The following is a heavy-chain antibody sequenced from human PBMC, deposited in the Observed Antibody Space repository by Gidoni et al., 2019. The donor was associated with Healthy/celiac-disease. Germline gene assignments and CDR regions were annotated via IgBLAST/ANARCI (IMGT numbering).Heavy chain of an antibody. CDR3: ARDFTPIYSGYDSIDYYYYGMDV. CDR2: ISYDGSNK. V-gene: IGHV3-30-3*01. CDR1: GFTFRSYA. Sequence: QVQLVESGGGVVQPGSSLRLSCAASGFTFRSYAMPCVRQAPGKGLEWVAVISYDGSNKYYADSVKSRFTISRDNSKNTLYLQMNSLRAEDTAVYYCARDFTPIYSGYDSIDYYYYGMDVWGQGTTVTVSS. J-gene: IGHJ6*02. D-gene: IGHD5-12*01.